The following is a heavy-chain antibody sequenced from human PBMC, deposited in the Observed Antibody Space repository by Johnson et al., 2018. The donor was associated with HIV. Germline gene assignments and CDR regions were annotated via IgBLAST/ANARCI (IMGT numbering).Heavy chain of an antibody. V-gene: IGHV3-66*01. D-gene: IGHD4-11*01. CDR2: IYSGGST. CDR1: GFTFSSNY. J-gene: IGHJ3*02. CDR3: ARIDYSNYEEAFDI. Sequence: VQLVESGGGLVQPGGSLRLSCAASGFTFSSNYMSWVRQAPGKGLEWVSVIYSGGSTYYADSVKGRFTISRDNSKNTLYLQMNSLRAEDTAVYYCARIDYSNYEEAFDIWGQGTMVTVSS.